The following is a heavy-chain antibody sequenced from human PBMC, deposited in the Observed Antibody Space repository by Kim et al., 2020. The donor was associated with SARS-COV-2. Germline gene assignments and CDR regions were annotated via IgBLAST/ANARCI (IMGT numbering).Heavy chain of an antibody. J-gene: IGHJ1*01. CDR1: GGTFSSYA. V-gene: IGHV1-69*13. Sequence: SVKVSCKASGGTFSSYAISWVRQAPGQGLEWMGGIIPIFGTANYAQKFQGRVTITADESTSTAYMELSSMRSEDTAVYYCARGNLTYYYDSSGFDYFQHWGQGTLVTVSS. CDR3: ARGNLTYYYDSSGFDYFQH. CDR2: IIPIFGTA. D-gene: IGHD3-22*01.